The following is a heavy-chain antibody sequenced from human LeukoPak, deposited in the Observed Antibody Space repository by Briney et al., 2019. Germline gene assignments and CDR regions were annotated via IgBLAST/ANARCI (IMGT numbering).Heavy chain of an antibody. CDR3: ARRLGVGNWFDP. CDR1: GGSISSYF. V-gene: IGHV4-59*08. CDR2: IYYSGST. Sequence: SETLSLTCTVSGGSISSYFWSWIRPPPGKGLEWIGYIYYSGSTKYNASLKSRVTISVDTSKNQFSVKLSSVTAADTAVYYCARRLGVGNWFDPWGQGTLVTVSS. J-gene: IGHJ5*02. D-gene: IGHD1-26*01.